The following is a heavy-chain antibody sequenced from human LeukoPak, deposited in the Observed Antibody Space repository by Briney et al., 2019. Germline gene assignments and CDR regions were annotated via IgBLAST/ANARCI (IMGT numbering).Heavy chain of an antibody. Sequence: GGSLSLSCAASGFTVSSNYMSWVRQAPGKGLEWVSVIYSGGSTYYADSVEGRFTISRDNSKNTLYLQMNSLRAEDTAVYYCARDSIGVNWFDPWGQGTLVTVSS. J-gene: IGHJ5*02. CDR1: GFTVSSNY. CDR2: IYSGGST. CDR3: ARDSIGVNWFDP. V-gene: IGHV3-66*01.